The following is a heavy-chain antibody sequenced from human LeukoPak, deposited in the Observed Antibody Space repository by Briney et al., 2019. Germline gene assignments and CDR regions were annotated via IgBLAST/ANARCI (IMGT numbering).Heavy chain of an antibody. CDR3: ATKGYSSSSKGAFDI. V-gene: IGHV3-23*01. CDR1: GFTFSSYA. Sequence: GGSLRLSCAASGFTFSSYAMSWVRQAPGKGLEWVSAISGSGGSTYYADSVKGRFTISRDNSKNTLYLQMNSLRAEDTAVYYCATKGYSSSSKGAFDIWGQGTMVTVSS. J-gene: IGHJ3*02. CDR2: ISGSGGST. D-gene: IGHD6-6*01.